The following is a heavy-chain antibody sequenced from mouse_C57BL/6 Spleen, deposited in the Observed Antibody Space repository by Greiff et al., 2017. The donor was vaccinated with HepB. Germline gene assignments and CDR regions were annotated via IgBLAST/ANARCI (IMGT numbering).Heavy chain of an antibody. Sequence: VQLQESGAELARPGASVKMSCKASGYTFTSYTMHWVKQRPGQGLEWIGNINPSNGDTKYNQKFKDKATLTADKSSSTAYMQLSSLTSEDSAVYYCASSRAGGLYFDYWGQGTTLTVSS. CDR3: ASSRAGGLYFDY. J-gene: IGHJ2*01. V-gene: IGHV1-4*01. D-gene: IGHD4-1*01. CDR1: GYTFTSYT. CDR2: INPSNGDT.